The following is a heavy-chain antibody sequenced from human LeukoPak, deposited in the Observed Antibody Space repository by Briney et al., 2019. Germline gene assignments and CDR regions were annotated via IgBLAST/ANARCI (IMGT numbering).Heavy chain of an antibody. D-gene: IGHD3-3*01. Sequence: GGSLRLSCAASGFTFSSYSMHWLRQAPGKGLEWASSISSSSSYIYYADSVKGRFTISRDNAKNSLYLQMNSLRAEDTAVYYCARDPRIWSGYANDAFDIWGQGTMVTVSS. J-gene: IGHJ3*02. CDR1: GFTFSSYS. CDR2: ISSSSSYI. V-gene: IGHV3-21*01. CDR3: ARDPRIWSGYANDAFDI.